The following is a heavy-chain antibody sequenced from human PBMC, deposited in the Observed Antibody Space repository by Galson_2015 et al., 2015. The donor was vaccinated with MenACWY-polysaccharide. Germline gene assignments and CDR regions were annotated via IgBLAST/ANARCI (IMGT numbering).Heavy chain of an antibody. J-gene: IGHJ3*01. Sequence: SLRLSCAASGFTFTSYAMHWVRQAPGKGLEWVGVVANDENNKFYADSVKGRFTISRDNSKRTLFLQMNSLRTEDTAVYYCARERGPFDAFDVWGQGTMVTVSS. CDR3: ARERGPFDAFDV. CDR1: GFTFTSYA. CDR2: VANDENNK. D-gene: IGHD3-10*01. V-gene: IGHV3-30-3*01.